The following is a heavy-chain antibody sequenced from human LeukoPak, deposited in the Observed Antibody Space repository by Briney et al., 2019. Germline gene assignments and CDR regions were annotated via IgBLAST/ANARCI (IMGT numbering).Heavy chain of an antibody. CDR2: INPNSGGT. CDR1: GYTFTGYY. V-gene: IGHV1-2*06. D-gene: IGHD3-22*01. CDR3: ARERYYYEKGAY. J-gene: IGHJ4*02. Sequence: ASVKVSCKASGYTFTGYYMHWVRQAPGQGLEWMGRINPNSGGTNYAQKFQGRVTMTRDTSISTAYMELSRLRSDDTAVYYCARERYYYEKGAYWGQGTLVTVSS.